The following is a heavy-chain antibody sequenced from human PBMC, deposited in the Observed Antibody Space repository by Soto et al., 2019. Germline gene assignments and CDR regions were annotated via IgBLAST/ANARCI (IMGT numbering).Heavy chain of an antibody. D-gene: IGHD3-22*01. CDR3: ARELNTESSAYYSFAF. Sequence: GASVKVSFKASGYIFTAYCLAWLREAPGQRPEWMGWVSTNDDRTNYAQKFQGRVTMTTDRSTTTTSMELRSLRPDDTAVYYCARELNTESSAYYSFAFWGQGTLVTVSS. J-gene: IGHJ4*02. CDR2: VSTNDDRT. CDR1: GYIFTAYC. V-gene: IGHV1-18*01.